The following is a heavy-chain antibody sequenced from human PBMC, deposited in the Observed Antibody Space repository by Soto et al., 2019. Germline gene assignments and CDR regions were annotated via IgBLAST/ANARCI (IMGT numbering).Heavy chain of an antibody. CDR2: ISGSGGST. V-gene: IGHV3-23*01. J-gene: IGHJ5*02. D-gene: IGHD5-18*01. CDR1: GFTFGTYA. CDR3: AKDRSVDTRDWFDP. Sequence: GGSLRLSCAASGFTFGTYAMNWVRQAPGKGLEWVSGISGSGGSTYYADSVRGRFTISRDNSKNTLYLQMNSLRADDTAVYYCAKDRSVDTRDWFDPWGQGTLVTVSS.